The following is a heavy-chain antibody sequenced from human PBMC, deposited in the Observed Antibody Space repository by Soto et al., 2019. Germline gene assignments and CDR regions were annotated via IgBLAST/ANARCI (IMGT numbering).Heavy chain of an antibody. Sequence: QVQLQESGPGLVKPSETLSLTCSVSGGSISSYHLGWIRQPPGKGLDWIGLIYYTGHTNYNSSLTRRVTISIDSSKNRFSLQLTSVTPADACICYCAGIVPFSGGGRHYMDVWGKGTTVTVSS. CDR2: IYYTGHT. D-gene: IGHD3-16*01. J-gene: IGHJ6*03. V-gene: IGHV4-59*01. CDR3: AGIVPFSGGGRHYMDV. CDR1: GGSISSYH.